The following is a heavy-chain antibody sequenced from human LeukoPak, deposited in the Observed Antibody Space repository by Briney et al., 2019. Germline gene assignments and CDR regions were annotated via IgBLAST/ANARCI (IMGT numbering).Heavy chain of an antibody. CDR3: ARTKTVVAPPFDY. Sequence: GGSLRLSCEGSGFSFSSYWMTWVRQSPGKGPEWVANIKQDESETYTVDSVKGRFTISRDNAKNSLYLQMNSLRAEDTAVYYCARTKTVVAPPFDYWGQGTLVTVSS. D-gene: IGHD3-22*01. CDR2: IKQDESET. J-gene: IGHJ4*02. V-gene: IGHV3-7*01. CDR1: GFSFSSYW.